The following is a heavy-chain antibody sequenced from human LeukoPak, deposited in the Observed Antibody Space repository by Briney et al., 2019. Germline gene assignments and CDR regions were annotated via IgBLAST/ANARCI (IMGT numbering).Heavy chain of an antibody. V-gene: IGHV3-43D*03. CDR1: GFTFDDYA. CDR2: ISWDGGST. Sequence: GGSLRLSCAASGFTFDDYAMHWVRQAPGKGLEWVSLISWDGGSTYYAGSVKGRFTISRDNSKNSLYLQMNSLRAEDTALYYCARFVVVTATKYYFDYWGQGTLVTVSS. J-gene: IGHJ4*02. D-gene: IGHD2-21*02. CDR3: ARFVVVTATKYYFDY.